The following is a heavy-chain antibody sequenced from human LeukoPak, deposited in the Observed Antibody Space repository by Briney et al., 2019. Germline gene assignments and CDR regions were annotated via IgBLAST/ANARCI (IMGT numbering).Heavy chain of an antibody. CDR3: ARGVSNYDILTGYYISHFDY. CDR1: GFTFSDYY. J-gene: IGHJ4*02. CDR2: ISSSGSTI. D-gene: IGHD3-9*01. V-gene: IGHV3-11*01. Sequence: GGFLRLSCAASGFTFSDYYMSWIRQAPGKGLEWVSYISSSGSTIYYADSVKGRFTISRDNAKNSLYLQMNSLRAEDTAVYYYARGVSNYDILTGYYISHFDYWGQGTLVTVSS.